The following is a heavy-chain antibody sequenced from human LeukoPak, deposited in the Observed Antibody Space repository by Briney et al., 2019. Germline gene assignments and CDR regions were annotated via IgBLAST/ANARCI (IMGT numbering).Heavy chain of an antibody. CDR2: ISAYNGNT. CDR1: GYTFNSYG. J-gene: IGHJ4*02. CDR3: ARTTYGYFDY. Sequence: ASVKVSCKASGYTFNSYGVNWVRQAPGQGLEWMGWISAYNGNTNYAQRFQGRFTMTTETSTTTVNMELRSLTSDDMAVYYCARTTYGYFDYWGQGTLVTVSS. V-gene: IGHV1-18*03. D-gene: IGHD4-17*01.